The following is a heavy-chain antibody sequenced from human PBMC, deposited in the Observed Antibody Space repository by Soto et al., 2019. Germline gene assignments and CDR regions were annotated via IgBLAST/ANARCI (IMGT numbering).Heavy chain of an antibody. V-gene: IGHV4-30-2*01. D-gene: IGHD2-2*02. CDR1: GGSISSGGYS. CDR3: ARVVDCSSTSCYKSGFWFDP. CDR2: IYHSGST. Sequence: QLQLQESGSGLVKPSQTLSLTCAVSGGSISSGGYSWSWIRQPPGKGLEWIGYIYHSGSTYYNPSLKSRVTISVDRSKTQFSLKLSSVTAADTAVYYCARVVDCSSTSCYKSGFWFDPWGQGTLVTVSS. J-gene: IGHJ5*02.